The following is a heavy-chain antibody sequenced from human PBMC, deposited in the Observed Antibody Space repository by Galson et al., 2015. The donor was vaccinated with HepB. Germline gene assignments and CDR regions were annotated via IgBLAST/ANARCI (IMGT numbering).Heavy chain of an antibody. Sequence: SLRLSCAASGFTFSSYSMNWVRQAPGKGLEWVSSIISSSSYIYYADSVKGRFTISRDNAKNSLYLQMNSLRAEDTAVYYCARGLAVAAAPGAFDIRGQGTMVTVSS. V-gene: IGHV3-21*01. CDR3: ARGLAVAAAPGAFDI. CDR1: GFTFSSYS. D-gene: IGHD6-19*01. J-gene: IGHJ3*02. CDR2: IISSSSYI.